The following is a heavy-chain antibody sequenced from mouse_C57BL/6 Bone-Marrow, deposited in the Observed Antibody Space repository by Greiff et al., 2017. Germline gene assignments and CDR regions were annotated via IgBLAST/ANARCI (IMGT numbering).Heavy chain of an antibody. CDR3: APYYYGSSPEFAY. CDR1: GIDFSRYW. Sequence: EVKLVESGGGLVQPGGSLKLSCAASGIDFSRYWMSWVRRAPGKGLEWIGEINPDSSTINYAPSLKDKFIISRDNAKNTLYLQMSKVRSEDTALYYCAPYYYGSSPEFAYWGQGTLVTVSA. J-gene: IGHJ3*01. V-gene: IGHV4-1*01. CDR2: INPDSSTI. D-gene: IGHD1-1*01.